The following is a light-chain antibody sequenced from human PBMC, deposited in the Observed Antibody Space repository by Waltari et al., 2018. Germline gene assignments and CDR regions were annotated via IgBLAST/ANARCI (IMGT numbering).Light chain of an antibody. CDR3: QHYVRLPAT. V-gene: IGKV3-20*01. CDR2: GAS. J-gene: IGKJ1*01. Sequence: VFSHSPATLYSSPGDRASPSCRASQSVRGSLAWYQQKAGQAPRLLIYGASSRATGIPDRFSGGGSGTDFSLTISRLEPEDFAVYDCQHYVRLPATFGQGTKVEI. CDR1: QSVRGS.